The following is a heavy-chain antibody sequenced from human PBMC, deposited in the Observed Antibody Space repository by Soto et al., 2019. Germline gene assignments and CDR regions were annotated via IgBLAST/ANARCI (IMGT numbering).Heavy chain of an antibody. D-gene: IGHD2-15*01. CDR3: ARDLEKGGGSAGFDY. J-gene: IGHJ4*02. CDR2: INPNSGGT. CDR1: GYTFTGYY. Sequence: GASVKVSCKASGYTFTGYYMHWVRQAPGRGLEWMGWINPNSGGTKYPQKFQGRVTMTRDTSITTVYMSLTGLKSDDTAVYYCARDLEKGGGSAGFDYWGQGTLVTVSS. V-gene: IGHV1-2*02.